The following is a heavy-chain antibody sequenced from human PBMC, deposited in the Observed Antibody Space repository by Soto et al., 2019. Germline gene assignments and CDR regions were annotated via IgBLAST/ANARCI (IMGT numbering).Heavy chain of an antibody. D-gene: IGHD6-13*01. Sequence: QVQLVQSGSEVKMPGSSVKVSCKTSGGTFSRHAINWVRQAPGQGLEWMGGIIPMFGTTNYAQKFKGRVTISAYESTSTAYMELSSLRSEDAAVYYCARSAIHGSSWYFWFDPCGQGTLVTVSS. CDR1: GGTFSRHA. J-gene: IGHJ5*02. CDR3: ARSAIHGSSWYFWFDP. CDR2: IIPMFGTT. V-gene: IGHV1-69*01.